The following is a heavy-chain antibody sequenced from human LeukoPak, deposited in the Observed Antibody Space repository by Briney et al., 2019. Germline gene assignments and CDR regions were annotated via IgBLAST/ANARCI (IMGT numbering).Heavy chain of an antibody. Sequence: ASVKVSCKASGYTFTGYYMHWVRQAPGQGLEWMGWINPNSGGTNYAQKFQGWFTMTRDTSISTAYMELSRLRSDDTAVYYCAADHDYSLSYDSYGPLDPWGQGTLVTVSS. CDR2: INPNSGGT. D-gene: IGHD4-11*01. V-gene: IGHV1-2*04. J-gene: IGHJ5*02. CDR3: AADHDYSLSYDSYGPLDP. CDR1: GYTFTGYY.